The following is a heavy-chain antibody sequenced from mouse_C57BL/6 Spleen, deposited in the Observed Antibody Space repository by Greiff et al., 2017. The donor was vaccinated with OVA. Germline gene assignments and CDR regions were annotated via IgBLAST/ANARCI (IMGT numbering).Heavy chain of an antibody. V-gene: IGHV2-9-1*01. CDR2: IWTGGGT. CDR1: GFSLTSYA. D-gene: IGHD1-1*01. CDR3: ARNSITTVVATGAMDY. Sequence: VMLVESGPGLVAPSQSLSITCTVSGFSLTSYAISWVRQPPGKGLEWLGVIWTGGGTTYNSALKSRLSISKDNSKSQVFLKMNSLQTGDTARYYGARNSITTVVATGAMDYWGQGTSVTVSS. J-gene: IGHJ4*01.